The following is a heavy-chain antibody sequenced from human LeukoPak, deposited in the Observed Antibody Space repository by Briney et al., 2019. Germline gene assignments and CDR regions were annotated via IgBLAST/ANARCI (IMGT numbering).Heavy chain of an antibody. CDR1: GFTFSSYG. J-gene: IGHJ1*01. V-gene: IGHV3-30*18. Sequence: GGSLRLSCAASGFTFSSYGMHWVRQAPGKGLEWVAVISYDGSNKYYADSVKGRFTISRDNSKNTLYLQMNSLRAEDTAVYYCAKDQGGYCSSFSCYSGDYGYFQHWGQGTLVTVSS. CDR2: ISYDGSNK. D-gene: IGHD2-2*03. CDR3: AKDQGGYCSSFSCYSGDYGYFQH.